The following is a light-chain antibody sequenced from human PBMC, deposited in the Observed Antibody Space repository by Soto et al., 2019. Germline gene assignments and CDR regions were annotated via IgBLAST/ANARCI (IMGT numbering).Light chain of an antibody. CDR1: SSNIGSHY. CDR2: RDG. Sequence: QSALTQPPSASGTPGQSLTISCAGSSSNIGSHYVYWYQHLPGTAPKLLIFRDGQRPSGVPDRFFGSKSCTSASLAISGLRSEDEAHYYCAVWDASLTGWVFGGGTKLTVL. CDR3: AVWDASLTGWV. V-gene: IGLV1-47*01. J-gene: IGLJ3*02.